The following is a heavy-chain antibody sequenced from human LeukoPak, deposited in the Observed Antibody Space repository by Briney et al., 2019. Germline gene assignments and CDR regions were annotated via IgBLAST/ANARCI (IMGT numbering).Heavy chain of an antibody. V-gene: IGHV3-23*01. CDR2: ISGSGGST. D-gene: IGHD6-19*01. CDR3: AKDPSSGRNYYYYMDV. CDR1: GFTFSSSA. Sequence: QPGGSLRLSCAASGFTFSSSAMSWVRQAPGKGLEWVSAISGSGGSTYYADSVKGRFTISRDNSRNTLYLQMNSLRAEDTAVYYCAKDPSSGRNYYYYMDVWGKGTTVTVSS. J-gene: IGHJ6*03.